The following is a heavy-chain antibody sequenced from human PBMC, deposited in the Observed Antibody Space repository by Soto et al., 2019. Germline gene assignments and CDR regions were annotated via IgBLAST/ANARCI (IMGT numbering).Heavy chain of an antibody. CDR1: GGTFSTFG. V-gene: IGHV1-69*13. Sequence: SVKVSCKASGGTFSTFGISWVRQAPGQGLEWMGGIIPFFGTAKYSQKFEDRISITADESTNTVYMDLRSLTSEDTAIYYCARSAPMDAGDKYYYDFWGQGALVTISS. D-gene: IGHD3-16*01. CDR2: IIPFFGTA. J-gene: IGHJ4*02. CDR3: ARSAPMDAGDKYYYDF.